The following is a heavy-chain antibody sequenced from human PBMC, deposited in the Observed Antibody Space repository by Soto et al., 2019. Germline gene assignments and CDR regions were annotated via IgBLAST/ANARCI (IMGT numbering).Heavy chain of an antibody. J-gene: IGHJ4*02. Sequence: SQTLSLTCALSGDIVSSNSASWNWIRQSPSRGLEWLGRTYYRSKWYNDYAVSVQSRITIHPDTSRNQFSLELSSVTPEDTAMYYCARHEAVDGAPLDFWGQGTLVTVSS. V-gene: IGHV6-1*01. CDR3: ARHEAVDGAPLDF. CDR2: TYYRSKWYN. D-gene: IGHD6-19*01. CDR1: GDIVSSNSAS.